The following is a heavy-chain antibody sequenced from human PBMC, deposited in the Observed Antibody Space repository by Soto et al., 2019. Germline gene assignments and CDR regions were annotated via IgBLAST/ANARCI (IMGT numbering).Heavy chain of an antibody. CDR3: ARDDYYYGMDV. CDR2: IYYSGST. J-gene: IGHJ6*02. Sequence: SETLSLTCTVSGGSISSYYWSWIRQPPGKGLEWIGYIYYSGSTNYNPSLKSRVTISVDTSKNQFSLKLSSVTAADTAVYYCARDDYYYGMDVWGQGTTVTVSS. V-gene: IGHV4-59*12. CDR1: GGSISSYY.